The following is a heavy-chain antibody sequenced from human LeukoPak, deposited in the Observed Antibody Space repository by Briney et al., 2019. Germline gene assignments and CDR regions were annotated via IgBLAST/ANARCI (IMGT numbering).Heavy chain of an antibody. V-gene: IGHV3-23*01. J-gene: IGHJ4*02. D-gene: IGHD3-22*01. CDR1: GFTFSSYA. Sequence: PGGSLRLSCAASGFTFSSYAMSWVRQAPGKGLEWVSAISGSGGSTYYADSVKGRFTISRDNSKNTLYLQMNSLRAEDTAVYYCANYGNYYDSSGYYYAFDYWGQGTLVTVSS. CDR3: ANYGNYYDSSGYYYAFDY. CDR2: ISGSGGST.